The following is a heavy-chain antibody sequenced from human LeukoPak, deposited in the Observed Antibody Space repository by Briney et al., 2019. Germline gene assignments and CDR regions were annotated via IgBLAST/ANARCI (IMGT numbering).Heavy chain of an antibody. D-gene: IGHD3-22*01. V-gene: IGHV4-61*02. J-gene: IGHJ6*02. CDR1: GGSISSGSYY. CDR3: ARAPPSYCYDSSGYLRPYYYGMDV. Sequence: SQTLSLTCTVSGGSISSGSYYWSWIRQPAGKGLEWIGRIYTSGSTNYNPSLKSRVTISVDTSKNQFSLKLSSVTAADTAVYYCARAPPSYCYDSSGYLRPYYYGMDVWGQGTTVTVSS. CDR2: IYTSGST.